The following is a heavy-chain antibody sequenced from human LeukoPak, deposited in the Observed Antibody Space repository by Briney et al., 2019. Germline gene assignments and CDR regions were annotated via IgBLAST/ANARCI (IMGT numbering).Heavy chain of an antibody. V-gene: IGHV3-23*01. D-gene: IGHD5-24*01. CDR2: ISGSGDNT. CDR3: ARDLGVATIPPRYHYAMDV. CDR1: GFTFSNCG. J-gene: IGHJ6*02. Sequence: GGSLRLSCAASGFTFSNCGMSWVRLPPGKGLEWVSVISGSGDNTYYANSVKGRFTVSRDNSKNTLYLQMNSLRAEDTAIYYCARDLGVATIPPRYHYAMDVWGQGTTVTVSS.